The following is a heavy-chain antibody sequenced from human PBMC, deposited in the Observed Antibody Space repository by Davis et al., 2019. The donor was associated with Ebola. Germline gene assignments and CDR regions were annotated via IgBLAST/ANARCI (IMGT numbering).Heavy chain of an antibody. CDR3: ARDLGHDYGDYVAGMDV. D-gene: IGHD4-17*01. CDR1: GFTFSSYW. J-gene: IGHJ6*02. Sequence: GESLKISCAASGFTFSSYWMSFVRQAPGKGLEWVANIKQDGSQKYYADSVKGRFTISRDNSKNTLYLQMNSLRAEDTAVYYCARDLGHDYGDYVAGMDVWGQGTTVTVSS. V-gene: IGHV3-7*01. CDR2: IKQDGSQK.